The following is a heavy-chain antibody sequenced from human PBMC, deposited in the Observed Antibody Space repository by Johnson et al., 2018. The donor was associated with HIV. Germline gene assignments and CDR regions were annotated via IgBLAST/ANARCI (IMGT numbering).Heavy chain of an antibody. CDR2: IKSKTDGGTT. V-gene: IGHV3-15*01. J-gene: IGHJ3*02. CDR1: GFTFSNAW. D-gene: IGHD3-10*01. Sequence: VQLVESGGGLVKPGGSLRLSCAASGFTFSNAWMSWVRQAPGKGLEWVGRIKSKTDGGTTDYAAPVKGRFTISRDDSKNTLYLQMNSLKTEDTAVYYCTTDAYGWGRALSAFDIWGQGTMVTVSS. CDR3: TTDAYGWGRALSAFDI.